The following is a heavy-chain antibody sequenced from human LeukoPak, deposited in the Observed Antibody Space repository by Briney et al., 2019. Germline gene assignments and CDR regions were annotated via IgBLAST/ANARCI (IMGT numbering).Heavy chain of an antibody. J-gene: IGHJ6*03. Sequence: GASVKVSCKASGYTFTSYDINWVRQATGQGLEWMGWMNPNSGNTGYAQKFQGRVTMTRNTSISTAYMELSSLRSEDTAVYYCARGSSSGWYVDVDYYYYMDVWGKGTTVTVSS. CDR2: MNPNSGNT. V-gene: IGHV1-8*01. D-gene: IGHD6-19*01. CDR1: GYTFTSYD. CDR3: ARGSSSGWYVDVDYYYYMDV.